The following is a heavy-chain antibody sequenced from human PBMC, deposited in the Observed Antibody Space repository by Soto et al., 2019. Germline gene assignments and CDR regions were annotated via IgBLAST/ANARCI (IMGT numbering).Heavy chain of an antibody. CDR3: MKAHEAGDFLGMSV. Sequence: QLQESGPGLGKPSETLSLTCTFAGVSVSTGMKSWGWVRHPPGKARELIGYMYKTGETLLNSSLKSRVTLSMETSKNQFTRTLSSVTAAYTAVYFGMKAHEAGDFLGMSVWGPGTTVTVSS. D-gene: IGHD1-20*01. V-gene: IGHV4-61*01. CDR1: GVSVSTGMKS. CDR2: MYKTGET. J-gene: IGHJ6*02.